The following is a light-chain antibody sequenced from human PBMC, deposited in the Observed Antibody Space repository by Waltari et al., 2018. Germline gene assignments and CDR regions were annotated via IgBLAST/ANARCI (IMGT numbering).Light chain of an antibody. J-gene: IGLJ2*01. CDR1: TRDVGGIDY. CDR2: EVA. V-gene: IGLV2-8*01. CDR3: SSYGGSNNVL. Sequence: QSALTKPPSASGSPGQSVTISCTGTTRDVGGIDYVSWYQLHPGKAPKLLIYEVAKRPSGLPVRFSCSQSSNTASLTVSDVQHKDEADYYCSSYGGSNNVLFGGGTKLTV.